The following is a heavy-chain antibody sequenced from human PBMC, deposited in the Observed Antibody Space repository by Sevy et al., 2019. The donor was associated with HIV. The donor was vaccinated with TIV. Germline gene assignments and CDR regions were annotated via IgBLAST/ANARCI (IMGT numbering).Heavy chain of an antibody. CDR1: GFTVSSNY. Sequence: GGSLRLSCAASGFTVSSNYMSWVRQAPGKGLEWVSVIYSCGTTYYADSVKGRFTISTDKSKNTLYLQMNNLRAEDTAVFYCAREREFTIFGVLIEYGMDVWGQGTTVTVSS. V-gene: IGHV3-53*01. J-gene: IGHJ6*02. D-gene: IGHD3-3*01. CDR2: IYSCGTT. CDR3: AREREFTIFGVLIEYGMDV.